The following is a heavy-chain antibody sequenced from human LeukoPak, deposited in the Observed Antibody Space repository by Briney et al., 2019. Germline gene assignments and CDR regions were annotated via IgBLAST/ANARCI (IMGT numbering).Heavy chain of an antibody. CDR1: GGSTSSNDYF. D-gene: IGHD3-10*01. Sequence: PSETLSLTCTVSGGSTSSNDYFWGWIRQTPGKGLEWIGNVELSGRTHFNPSLMSRLTISADWSRNQFSLRLNSVTAADTALYYCARLDASLAHLSGSLPDFWGQGILVTVSS. J-gene: IGHJ4*02. CDR3: ARLDASLAHLSGSLPDF. V-gene: IGHV4-39*01. CDR2: VELSGRT.